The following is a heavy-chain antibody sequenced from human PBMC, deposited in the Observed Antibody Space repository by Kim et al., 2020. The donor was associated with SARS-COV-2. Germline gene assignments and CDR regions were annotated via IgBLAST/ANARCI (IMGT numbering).Heavy chain of an antibody. CDR3: ARDRDCGGDCYTGDNWFDP. J-gene: IGHJ5*02. V-gene: IGHV4-31*03. Sequence: SETLSLTCTVSGGSISSGGYYWSWIRQHPGKGLEWIGYIYYSGSTYYNPSLKSRVTISVDTSKNQFSLKLSSVTAADTAVYYCARDRDCGGDCYTGDNWFDPWGQGTLVTVSS. CDR2: IYYSGST. CDR1: GGSISSGGYY. D-gene: IGHD2-21*02.